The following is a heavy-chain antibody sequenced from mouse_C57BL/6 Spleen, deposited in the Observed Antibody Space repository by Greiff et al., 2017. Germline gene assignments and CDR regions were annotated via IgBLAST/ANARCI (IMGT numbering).Heavy chain of an antibody. CDR3: ARVSGSSHWYFDV. D-gene: IGHD1-1*01. CDR1: GYAFSSYW. Sequence: VQLVESGAELVKPGASVKISCKASGYAFSSYWMNWVKQRPGKGLEWIGQIYPGDGDTNYNGKFKGKATLTADKSSSTAYMQLSSLTSEDSAVYFCARVSGSSHWYFDVWGTGTTVTVSS. CDR2: IYPGDGDT. J-gene: IGHJ1*03. V-gene: IGHV1-80*01.